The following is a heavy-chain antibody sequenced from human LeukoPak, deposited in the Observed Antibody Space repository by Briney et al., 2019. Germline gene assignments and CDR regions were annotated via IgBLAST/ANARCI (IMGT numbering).Heavy chain of an antibody. D-gene: IGHD3-10*01. V-gene: IGHV4-30-4*01. CDR1: GGSINSGDYY. CDR2: IYYSGST. CDR3: AREGATYGSGTPGCFDY. J-gene: IGHJ4*02. Sequence: SETLSLTCTVSGGSINSGDYYWSWLRQPPGKGLEWVGYIYYSGSTYYNPSLKSRVTISVDTSKNQFSLKLSSVTAADTAVYYCAREGATYGSGTPGCFDYWGQGTLVTVSS.